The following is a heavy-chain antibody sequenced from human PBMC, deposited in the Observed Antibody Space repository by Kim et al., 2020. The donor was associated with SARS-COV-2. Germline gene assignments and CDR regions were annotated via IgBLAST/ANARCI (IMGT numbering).Heavy chain of an antibody. J-gene: IGHJ5*02. CDR3: ARGRGWLLTGNWLDP. D-gene: IGHD5-12*01. V-gene: IGHV3-74*01. Sequence: ADSVKGRFTIASDNAKNTLYRQMNSRRAEDTAVYYCARGRGWLLTGNWLDPWGQGTLVTVSS.